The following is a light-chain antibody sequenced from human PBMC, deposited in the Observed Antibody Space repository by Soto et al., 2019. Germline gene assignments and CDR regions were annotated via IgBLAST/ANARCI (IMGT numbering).Light chain of an antibody. Sequence: QSVLTQPASVSGSPGQSITISCTGTSSDAGGYNYVSWYQQLPGKAPKLMIYDVNNRPSGVSNRFSGSKSGNTASLTISGLQAEDEADYYCSSYTGSRTFVCGTGTKVTVL. CDR1: SSDAGGYNY. V-gene: IGLV2-14*01. CDR3: SSYTGSRTFV. J-gene: IGLJ1*01. CDR2: DVN.